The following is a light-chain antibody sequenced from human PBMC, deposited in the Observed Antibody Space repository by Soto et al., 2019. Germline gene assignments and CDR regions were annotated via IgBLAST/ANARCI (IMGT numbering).Light chain of an antibody. CDR2: DAS. V-gene: IGKV1-5*02. Sequence: DIQMTQSPSTLSASVGDRVTIICRASQTISSWLAWYQQKPGKAPKLLIYDASSLETGVPSRFSGSGSGTEFTLTISSLQPDDFATYYGQQYNSYPTWTFGQGTKVEIK. CDR1: QTISSW. CDR3: QQYNSYPTWT. J-gene: IGKJ1*01.